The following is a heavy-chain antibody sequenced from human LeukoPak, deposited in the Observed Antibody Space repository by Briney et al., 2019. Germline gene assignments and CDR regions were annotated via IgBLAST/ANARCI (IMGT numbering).Heavy chain of an antibody. V-gene: IGHV4-31*03. CDR2: IYYSGST. D-gene: IGHD6-13*01. J-gene: IGHJ2*01. CDR3: ASWGQIAAAAWYFDL. CDR1: GGSISSGGYH. Sequence: PSQTLSLTCTVSGGSISSGGYHWSWIRQHPGKGLEWIGYIYYSGSTYYNPSLKSRVTISVDTSKNQFSLKLSSVTAADTAVYYCASWGQIAAAAWYFDLWGRGTLVTVSS.